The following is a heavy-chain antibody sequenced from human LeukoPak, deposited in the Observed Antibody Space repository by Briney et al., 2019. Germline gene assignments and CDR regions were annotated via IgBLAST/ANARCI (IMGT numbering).Heavy chain of an antibody. V-gene: IGHV3-7*01. CDR2: IKEDGSEK. CDR3: ARDSSGPDD. Sequence: PGGSLRLSCAASGFTFSSYSMNWVRQAPGKGLEWVANIKEDGSEKYYVDSVKGRFSISRDNAKKSLYLQMNSLRTEDTAVYYCARDSSGPDDWGQGTLVTVSS. J-gene: IGHJ4*02. CDR1: GFTFSSYS. D-gene: IGHD3-22*01.